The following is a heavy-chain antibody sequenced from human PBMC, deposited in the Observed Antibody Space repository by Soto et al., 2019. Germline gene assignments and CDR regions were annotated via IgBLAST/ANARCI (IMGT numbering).Heavy chain of an antibody. CDR1: GFSFSTFS. V-gene: IGHV3-21*01. D-gene: IGHD3-3*01. CDR2: ISSSSGYI. Sequence: PGGSLRLSCEASGFSFSTFSMNWVRQAPGKGLEYVSVISSSSGYIYYADSVKGRFTVSRDNARNTLFLQMSGLREEDTAVYYCARHDPGDYYYYGLGVWGQGTTVTVSS. CDR3: ARHDPGDYYYYGLGV. J-gene: IGHJ6*02.